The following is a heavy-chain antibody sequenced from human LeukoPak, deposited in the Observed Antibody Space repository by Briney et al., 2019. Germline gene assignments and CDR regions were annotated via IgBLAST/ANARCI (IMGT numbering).Heavy chain of an antibody. J-gene: IGHJ5*01. D-gene: IGHD5-12*01. V-gene: IGHV3-53*01. Sequence: GGSLRLSCAASGFTVSSNYMSWVRQAPGKGLEWASIIYSGGSTFYADSVRGRFTISRDDSKNTLYLQMNSLRAEDTAVYYCVPSAYDSSRFVEVWLDSWGQGALDTVSS. CDR2: IYSGGST. CDR3: VPSAYDSSRFVEVWLDS. CDR1: GFTVSSNY.